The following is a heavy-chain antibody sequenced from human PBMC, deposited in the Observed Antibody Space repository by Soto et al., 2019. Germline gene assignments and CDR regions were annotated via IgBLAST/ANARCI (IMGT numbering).Heavy chain of an antibody. J-gene: IGHJ4*02. CDR1: GYTFTSYY. CDR3: ARDRGMIVVDYYFDC. D-gene: IGHD3-22*01. CDR2: INPSGGST. V-gene: IGHV1-46*01. Sequence: ASVKVSCKASGYTFTSYYMHWVRQAPGQGLEWMGIINPSGGSTSYAQKFQGRVTMTRDTSTSTAYMELSSLRSEDTAVYYCARDRGMIVVDYYFDCWGQGTLVTVSS.